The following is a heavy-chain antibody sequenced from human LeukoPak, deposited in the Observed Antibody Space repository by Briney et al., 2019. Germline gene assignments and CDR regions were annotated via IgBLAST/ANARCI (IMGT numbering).Heavy chain of an antibody. V-gene: IGHV1-69*05. CDR1: GGTFSSYA. CDR2: IMPIFGTA. CDR3: ARDHSSSGEGNWFDP. J-gene: IGHJ5*02. D-gene: IGHD6-6*01. Sequence: SVKVSCKASGGTFSSYAISWVRQAPGQGLEWMGRIMPIFGTANYAQKFQGRVTITTDESTSTAYMELSSLRSEDTAVYYCARDHSSSGEGNWFDPWGQGTLVTVSS.